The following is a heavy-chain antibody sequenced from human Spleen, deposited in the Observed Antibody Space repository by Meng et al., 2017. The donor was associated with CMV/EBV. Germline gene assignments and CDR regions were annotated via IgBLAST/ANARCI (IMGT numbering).Heavy chain of an antibody. CDR1: GFTFSSYA. V-gene: IGHV3-30*04. J-gene: IGHJ4*02. Sequence: GGSLRLSCAASGFTFSSYAMHWVRQAPGKGLEWVAVISYDGSNKYYADSVKGRFTISRDNAKNSLYLQLNSLRAEDTAVYYCARGRGFCSNTGCYSNFDYWGQGTLVTVSS. CDR2: ISYDGSNK. CDR3: ARGRGFCSNTGCYSNFDY. D-gene: IGHD2-2*01.